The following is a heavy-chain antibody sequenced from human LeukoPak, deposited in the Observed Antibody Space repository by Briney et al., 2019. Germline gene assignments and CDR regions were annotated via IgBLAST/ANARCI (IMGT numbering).Heavy chain of an antibody. CDR3: ARDLDGMDV. Sequence: VASVKVSCKASGYTFTSYAMHWVRQAPGQRLEWMGWINAGNGNTKYAQRLQGRVTMTTDTSTSTAYMELRSLRSDDTAVYYCARDLDGMDVWGQGTTVTVSS. CDR1: GYTFTSYA. V-gene: IGHV1-3*01. D-gene: IGHD3-16*01. CDR2: INAGNGNT. J-gene: IGHJ6*02.